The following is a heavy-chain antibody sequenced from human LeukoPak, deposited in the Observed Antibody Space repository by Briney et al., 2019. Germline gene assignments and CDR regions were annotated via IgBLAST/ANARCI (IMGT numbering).Heavy chain of an antibody. J-gene: IGHJ4*02. D-gene: IGHD4-23*01. CDR1: GGSISSYY. CDR3: AKSYGGNSIRFDS. Sequence: SETLSLTCTVSGGSISSYYWSWIRQPLGKGLEWIGYIYYSGSTNYNPSLKSRVTMSVDTSKNQFSLKLTSVTAADTAVYYCAKSYGGNSIRFDSWGQGTLVTVSS. CDR2: IYYSGST. V-gene: IGHV4-59*08.